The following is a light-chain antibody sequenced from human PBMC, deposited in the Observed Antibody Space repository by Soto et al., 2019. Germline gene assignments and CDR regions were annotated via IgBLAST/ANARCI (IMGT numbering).Light chain of an antibody. CDR3: SSYTSSSTPYVV. CDR1: SSDVGGYNY. CDR2: YVS. J-gene: IGLJ2*01. Sequence: QSALTQPASVSGSPGQSITISCTGTSSDVGGYNYVSWYPQHPGKAPKLMIYYVSNRPSGVSNRFSGSKSGNTASLTISGLQAEDEADYYCSSYTSSSTPYVVFGGGTKLTVL. V-gene: IGLV2-14*01.